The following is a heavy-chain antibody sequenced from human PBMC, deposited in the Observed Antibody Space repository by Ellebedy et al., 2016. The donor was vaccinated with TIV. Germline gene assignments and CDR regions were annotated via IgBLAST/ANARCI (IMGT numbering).Heavy chain of an antibody. CDR3: AVWGGNCRSPFCYGGTFDY. D-gene: IGHD2-2*01. V-gene: IGHV1-3*01. Sequence: ASVKVSCKASEYTFTSYAMHWVRQAPGQRLEWMGWINAGNGNTKYSQKFQGRVTFTRDTSASTAYMELSSLRSEDTAVFYCAVWGGNCRSPFCYGGTFDYWGQGTLLTVSS. CDR2: INAGNGNT. CDR1: EYTFTSYA. J-gene: IGHJ4*01.